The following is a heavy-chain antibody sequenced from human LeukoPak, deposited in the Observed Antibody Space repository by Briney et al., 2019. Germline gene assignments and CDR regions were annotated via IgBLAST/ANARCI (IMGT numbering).Heavy chain of an antibody. Sequence: ASVKVSCKASGYTFTGYYMHWVRQAPGQGLEWMGWINPNSGGTNHAQKFQGRVTMTRDTSISTAYMELSRLRSDDTAVYYCAESNYGDYLFDYWGQGTLVTVSS. J-gene: IGHJ4*02. CDR1: GYTFTGYY. CDR3: AESNYGDYLFDY. CDR2: INPNSGGT. V-gene: IGHV1-2*02. D-gene: IGHD4-17*01.